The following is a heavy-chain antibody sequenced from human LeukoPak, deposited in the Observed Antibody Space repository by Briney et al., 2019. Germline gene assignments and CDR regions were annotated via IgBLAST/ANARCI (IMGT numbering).Heavy chain of an antibody. D-gene: IGHD4-11*01. CDR2: IRYDGSNK. CDR1: GFTFSSYG. J-gene: IGHJ6*03. CDR3: ASDYPLYFYYTDV. Sequence: GGSLRLSCAASGFTFSSYGMHWVRQAPGKGLEWVAFIRYDGSNKHYADSVKGRFTISRDNSKNTLYLQINSLRVEDTAVYYCASDYPLYFYYTDVWGKGTTVTVSS. V-gene: IGHV3-30*02.